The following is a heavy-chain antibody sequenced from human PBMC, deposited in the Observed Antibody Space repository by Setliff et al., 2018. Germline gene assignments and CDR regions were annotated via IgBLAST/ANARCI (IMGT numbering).Heavy chain of an antibody. D-gene: IGHD3-22*01. CDR1: GGSISSGGYY. CDR3: VTAASARSRWYDMGWFDP. Sequence: SETLSLTCTVSGGSISSGGYYWSWIRQHPGKGLEWIGYIYYSGITSYNPSLKSRVTISVDTSKNQFSLKLSSVTAADTAVYYCVTAASARSRWYDMGWFDPWGQGTLVTVSS. J-gene: IGHJ5*02. CDR2: IYYSGIT. V-gene: IGHV4-61*08.